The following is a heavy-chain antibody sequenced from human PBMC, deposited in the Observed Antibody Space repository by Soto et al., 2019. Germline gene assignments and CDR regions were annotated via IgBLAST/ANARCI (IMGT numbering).Heavy chain of an antibody. Sequence: QVQLVESGGGVVQPGRSLRLSCAASGFTFSSYGMHWVRQAPGTGLEWVEVISYDGSNKYYADSVKGRFTISRDNSKNTLYLQMNSLRDEDTAVYYCAKDQAAAGTNFDYWGQGTLVTVSS. CDR1: GFTFSSYG. D-gene: IGHD6-13*01. V-gene: IGHV3-30*18. J-gene: IGHJ4*02. CDR3: AKDQAAAGTNFDY. CDR2: ISYDGSNK.